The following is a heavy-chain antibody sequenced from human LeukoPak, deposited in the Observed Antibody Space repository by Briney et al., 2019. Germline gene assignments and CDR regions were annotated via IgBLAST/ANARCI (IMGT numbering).Heavy chain of an antibody. Sequence: ASETLSLTCAVYGGSFSGYYWTRVRQPPGKGLEWIGEINHSGSTNYSPSLKSRVTISVDTSKNQFSLKLSSVTAADTAVYYCATEGYCSGGSCYVSGMDVWGQGTTVTVSS. V-gene: IGHV4-34*01. J-gene: IGHJ6*02. CDR1: GGSFSGYY. D-gene: IGHD2-15*01. CDR3: ATEGYCSGGSCYVSGMDV. CDR2: INHSGST.